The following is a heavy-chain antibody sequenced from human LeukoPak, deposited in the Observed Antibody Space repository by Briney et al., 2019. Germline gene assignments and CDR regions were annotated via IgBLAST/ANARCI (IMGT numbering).Heavy chain of an antibody. CDR3: AKDYYDSSGYRDDAFDI. Sequence: GGSLRLSCAASGFTFSSYAMSWVRQAPGKGLEWVSAISGSGGSTYYADSVKGRFTISRDNSKNTLYLQMNSLRAEDTAVYYCAKDYYDSSGYRDDAFDIWGQGTMVTVSP. CDR1: GFTFSSYA. V-gene: IGHV3-23*01. CDR2: ISGSGGST. J-gene: IGHJ3*02. D-gene: IGHD3-22*01.